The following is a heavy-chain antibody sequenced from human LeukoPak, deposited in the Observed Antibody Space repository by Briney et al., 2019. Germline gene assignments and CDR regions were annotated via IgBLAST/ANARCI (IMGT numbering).Heavy chain of an antibody. CDR2: IDPSDSYT. CDR1: GYSFTSYW. Sequence: GESLKISCKGSGYSFTSYWISWVRQMPGKGLEWMGSIDPSDSYTNYSPSFQGHVTISADKSISTAYVQWSSLKASDTAMYYCATSGGSTNWFDSWGQGTLVTVSS. V-gene: IGHV5-10-1*01. D-gene: IGHD2-15*01. J-gene: IGHJ5*01. CDR3: ATSGGSTNWFDS.